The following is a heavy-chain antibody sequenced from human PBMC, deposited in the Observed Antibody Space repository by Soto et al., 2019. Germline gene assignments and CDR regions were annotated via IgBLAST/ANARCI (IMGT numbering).Heavy chain of an antibody. CDR2: MNPNSGNT. CDR1: GYTFTSYD. Sequence: ASVKVSCKASGYTFTSYDINWVRQATGQGLEWMGWMNPNSGNTGYAQKFQGRVTMTRNTSISTAYMELSSLRSEDTAVYYCASLGLAAAGTPIYYYYGMDVWGQGTTVTVSS. CDR3: ASLGLAAAGTPIYYYYGMDV. D-gene: IGHD6-13*01. V-gene: IGHV1-8*01. J-gene: IGHJ6*02.